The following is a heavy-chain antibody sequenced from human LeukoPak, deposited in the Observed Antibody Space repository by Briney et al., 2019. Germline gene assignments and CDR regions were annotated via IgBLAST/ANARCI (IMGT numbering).Heavy chain of an antibody. V-gene: IGHV3-30-3*01. CDR3: ASTGRTYYYGSGSYYKPLDY. D-gene: IGHD3-10*01. CDR1: GFTFSSYA. J-gene: IGHJ4*02. Sequence: PGGSLRLSCAASGFTFSSYAMHWVRQAPGKGLEWVAVISYDGSNKYYADSVKGRFTISRDNSKNTLYLQMNSLRAEDTAVYYCASTGRTYYYGSGSYYKPLDYWGQGTLVTVSS. CDR2: ISYDGSNK.